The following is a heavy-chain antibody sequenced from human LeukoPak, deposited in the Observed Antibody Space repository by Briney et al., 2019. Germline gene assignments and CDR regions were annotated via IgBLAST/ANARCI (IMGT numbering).Heavy chain of an antibody. CDR2: ISWNSGSI. CDR1: GFTFDDYV. J-gene: IGHJ4*02. V-gene: IGHV3-9*01. D-gene: IGHD3-3*01. Sequence: PGGSLRLSCAASGFTFDDYVMHWVRQAPGKGLEWVSGISWNSGSIGYADSVKGRFTISRDNAKNSLYLQMNSLRAEDTALYYCAKDYDFWSGEFDYWGQGTLVTVSS. CDR3: AKDYDFWSGEFDY.